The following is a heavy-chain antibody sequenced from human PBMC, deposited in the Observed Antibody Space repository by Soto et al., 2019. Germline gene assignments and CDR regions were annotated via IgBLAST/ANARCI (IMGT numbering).Heavy chain of an antibody. J-gene: IGHJ4*02. D-gene: IGHD3-3*01. CDR1: GFTFGDYA. Sequence: SLRLSCTASGFTFGDYAMSWFRQAPGKGLEWVGFIRSKAYGGTTEYAASVKGRFTISRDDSKSIAYLQMNSLKTEDTAVYYCTRGKADYDFWSGYPNFDYWGQGTLVTVSS. V-gene: IGHV3-49*03. CDR2: IRSKAYGGTT. CDR3: TRGKADYDFWSGYPNFDY.